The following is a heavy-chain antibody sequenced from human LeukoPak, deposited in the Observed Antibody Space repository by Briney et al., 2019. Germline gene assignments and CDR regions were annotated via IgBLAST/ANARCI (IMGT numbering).Heavy chain of an antibody. Sequence: SETLSLTCGVSGGPISGTNWWSWVRQPPGQGLEWIGEISLAGQTNYNPSLNGRVTMSLDKSSNQLSLHLTSVTAADTATYFCSRESGPFCPFGYWGQGTLVIVSS. CDR3: SRESGPFCPFGY. V-gene: IGHV4/OR15-8*02. CDR2: ISLAGQT. D-gene: IGHD1-26*01. J-gene: IGHJ4*02. CDR1: GGPISGTNW.